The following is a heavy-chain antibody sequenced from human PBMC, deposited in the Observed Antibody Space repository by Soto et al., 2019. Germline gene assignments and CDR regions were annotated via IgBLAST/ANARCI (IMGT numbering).Heavy chain of an antibody. V-gene: IGHV1-18*04. D-gene: IGHD3-10*01. Sequence: ASVKVSCKVSGYTFTSYGISWVRQAPGQGLEWMGWISAYNGNTNYAQKLQGRVTMTTDTSTSTAYMELRSLRSDDTAVYYCARVPYLRNYFDYWGQGTLVTVSS. CDR1: GYTFTSYG. J-gene: IGHJ4*02. CDR3: ARVPYLRNYFDY. CDR2: ISAYNGNT.